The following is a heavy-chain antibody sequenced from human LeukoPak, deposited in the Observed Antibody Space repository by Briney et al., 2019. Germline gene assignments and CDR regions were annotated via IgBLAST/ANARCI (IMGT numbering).Heavy chain of an antibody. V-gene: IGHV3-66*01. Sequence: GGSLRLSCAASGFTVGSNYMTWVRQAPGKGLEWVSLIYSGGSTYYADSVKGRFTISRDNSKNTLYLQMNSLRAEDTAVYYCARDSGVGACLFCSAFDLWGQGTMVTVSS. CDR2: IYSGGST. CDR3: ARDSGVGACLFCSAFDL. CDR1: GFTVGSNY. J-gene: IGHJ3*01. D-gene: IGHD1-26*01.